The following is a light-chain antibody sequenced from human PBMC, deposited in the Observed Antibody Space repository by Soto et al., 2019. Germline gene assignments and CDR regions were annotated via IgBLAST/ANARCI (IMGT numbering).Light chain of an antibody. V-gene: IGLV2-8*01. CDR3: SSYARNRDVL. J-gene: IGLJ2*01. Sequence: QSALTQPPSASGSPGQSVTISCTGTSSDVGAFNYVSWYQQHPGKAPKLMIYEVNKRPSGVPDRFSGSKSGNTASLTVSGLQAEDEADYYCSSYARNRDVLFGGGTKLTVL. CDR1: SSDVGAFNY. CDR2: EVN.